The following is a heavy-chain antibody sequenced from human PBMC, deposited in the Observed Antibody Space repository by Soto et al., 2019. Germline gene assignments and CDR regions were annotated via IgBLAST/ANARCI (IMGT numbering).Heavy chain of an antibody. CDR3: ARDETYYYSSGPV. V-gene: IGHV3-7*01. CDR1: GLTFSSYW. J-gene: IGHJ4*02. CDR2: IKQDGSEK. Sequence: RGGSLRLSCAASGLTFSSYWMSWVRQAPGKGLEWVANIKQDGSEKYYVDSVKGRFTISRDNAKNSLYLQMNSLRGEDTAVYYCARDETYYYSSGPVGGQGTLVTVSS. D-gene: IGHD3-10*01.